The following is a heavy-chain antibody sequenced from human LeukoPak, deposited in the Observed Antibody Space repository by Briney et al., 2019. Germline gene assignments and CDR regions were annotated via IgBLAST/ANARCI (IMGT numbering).Heavy chain of an antibody. V-gene: IGHV3-21*01. J-gene: IGHJ4*02. CDR1: GFTFSDYS. CDR2: ISSSSSYI. CDR3: ARGGRSTYFDWSPDY. Sequence: GGSLRLSCAASGFTFSDYSMNWVRQAPGKGLEWVSSISSSSSYIYYTDSVKGRFTISRDNARNSLYLQMNSLRAEDTAVYYCARGGRSTYFDWSPDYWGQGTLVTVSS. D-gene: IGHD3-9*01.